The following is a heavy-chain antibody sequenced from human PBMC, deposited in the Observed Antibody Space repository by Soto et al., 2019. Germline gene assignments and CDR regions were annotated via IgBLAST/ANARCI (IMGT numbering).Heavy chain of an antibody. J-gene: IGHJ4*02. CDR1: GFTFDDYA. CDR3: AKAYYDILTGNCAFFDS. D-gene: IGHD3-9*01. V-gene: IGHV3-9*01. CDR2: ISWNSGSI. Sequence: GGSLRLSCAASGFTFDDYAMHWVRQSPGKGLEWVSGISWNSGSIGYADSVKGRFTISRDNAKNSLYLQMNSLRAEDTALYYCAKAYYDILTGNCAFFDSWGQGALVTVSS.